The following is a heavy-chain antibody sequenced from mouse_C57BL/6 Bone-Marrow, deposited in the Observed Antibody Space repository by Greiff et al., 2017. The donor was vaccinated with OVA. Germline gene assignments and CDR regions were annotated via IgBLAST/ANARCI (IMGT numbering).Heavy chain of an antibody. D-gene: IGHD2-12*01. V-gene: IGHV1-82*01. Sequence: VKLQESGPELVKPGASVKISCTASGYAFSTSWMNWLKQRPGKGLEWIGRIFPGDGGTNYNGKFKGQATLTADKSSSPAYMQLSSLTSEDSAVYFCTREDNYDWYFDVWGTGTTVTVSS. CDR2: IFPGDGGT. J-gene: IGHJ1*03. CDR3: TREDNYDWYFDV. CDR1: GYAFSTSW.